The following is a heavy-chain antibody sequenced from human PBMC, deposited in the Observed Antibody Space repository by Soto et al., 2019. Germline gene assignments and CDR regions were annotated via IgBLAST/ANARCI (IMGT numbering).Heavy chain of an antibody. Sequence: AGGSLRLSCGASGFSFGVYWMSWVRQAPGKGLEWVSGFRTSGDGGTTYYADSVKGRFTISRDNSKNMLFLQMNSLRAEDTAIYYCAKKVNSGPGSQYFDYWGQGTLVTVSS. CDR1: GFSFGVYW. D-gene: IGHD3-10*01. CDR3: AKKVNSGPGSQYFDY. V-gene: IGHV3-23*01. J-gene: IGHJ4*02. CDR2: FRTSGDGGTT.